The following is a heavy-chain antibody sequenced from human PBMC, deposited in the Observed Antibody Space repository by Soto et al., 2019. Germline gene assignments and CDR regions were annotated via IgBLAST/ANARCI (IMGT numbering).Heavy chain of an antibody. V-gene: IGHV3-21*01. CDR1: GFTFSSYS. CDR3: ARVGGGYQLLHAFDI. Sequence: GGSLRLSGAASGFTFSSYSMNWVRQAPGKGLELVSSISSSSSYIYYADSVKGRFTISRDNAKNSLYLQMNSLRAEDTAVYYCARVGGGYQLLHAFDIWGQGTMVTVSS. D-gene: IGHD2-2*01. J-gene: IGHJ3*02. CDR2: ISSSSSYI.